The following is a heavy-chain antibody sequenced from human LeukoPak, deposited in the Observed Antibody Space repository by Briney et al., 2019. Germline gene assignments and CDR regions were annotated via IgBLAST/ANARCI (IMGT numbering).Heavy chain of an antibody. CDR2: IYYSGST. J-gene: IGHJ4*02. CDR3: ARVTTRGPNMVDY. V-gene: IGHV4-31*03. Sequence: SSQTLSLTCTVSGGSISSGGYYWSWIRXHPGKGLEWIGYIYYSGSTYYNPSLKSRVTISVDTSKNQFSLKLSSVTAADTAVYYCARVTTRGPNMVDYWGQGTLVTVSS. D-gene: IGHD4-17*01. CDR1: GGSISSGGYY.